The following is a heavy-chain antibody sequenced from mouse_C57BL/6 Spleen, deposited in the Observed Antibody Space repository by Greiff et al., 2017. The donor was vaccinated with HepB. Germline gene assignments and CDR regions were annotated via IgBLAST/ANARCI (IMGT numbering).Heavy chain of an antibody. CDR3: ATVYDYDRGFAY. CDR2: INPNNGGT. D-gene: IGHD2-4*01. CDR1: GYTFTDYN. J-gene: IGHJ3*01. Sequence: EVKLVESGPELVKPGASVKIPCKASGYTFTDYNMDWVKQSHGKSLEWIGDINPNNGGTIYNQKFKGKATLTVDKSSSTAYMELRSLTYEDTAVYYCATVYDYDRGFAYWGKGTLVTVSA. V-gene: IGHV1-18*01.